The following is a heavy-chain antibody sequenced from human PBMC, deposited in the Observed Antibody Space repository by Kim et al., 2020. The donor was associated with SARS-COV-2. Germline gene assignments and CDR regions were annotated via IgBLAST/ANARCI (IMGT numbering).Heavy chain of an antibody. CDR2: IYWDDDK. D-gene: IGHD3-22*01. CDR3: AHRGPSSSGYFHYYFDY. V-gene: IGHV2-5*02. J-gene: IGHJ4*02. CDR1: GFSLSTSGVG. Sequence: SGPTLVNPTQTLTLTCTFSGFSLSTSGVGVGWIRQPPGKALEWLALIYWDDDKRYSPSLKSRLTITKDTSKNQVVLTMTNMDPVDTATYYCAHRGPSSSGYFHYYFDYWGQGTLVTVSS.